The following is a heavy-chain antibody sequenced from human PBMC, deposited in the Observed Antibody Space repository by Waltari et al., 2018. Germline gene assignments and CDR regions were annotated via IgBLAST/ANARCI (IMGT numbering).Heavy chain of an antibody. CDR1: GYRLTDYY. CDR3: VTALGDRSSASRPFDV. CDR2: VDPEDGET. D-gene: IGHD3-10*01. J-gene: IGHJ3*01. Sequence: EVQLLQSGTELKKPGSPVKISCQVSGYRLTDYYIHWVQQAPGKGPQWMGLVDPEDGETIYAERFQGRVTITADTSTETAFMELSSLTSDDTAVYYCVTALGDRSSASRPFDVWGLGTLITVSS. V-gene: IGHV1-69-2*01.